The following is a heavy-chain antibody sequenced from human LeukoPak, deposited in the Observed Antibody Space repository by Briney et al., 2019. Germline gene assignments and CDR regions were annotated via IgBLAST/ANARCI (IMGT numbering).Heavy chain of an antibody. V-gene: IGHV4-31*03. CDR2: IYYSGST. CDR3: ARGTGDPHFDY. CDR1: GGSISSGGYY. Sequence: SETLSLTCTVSGGSISSGGYYWSWIRQHPGKGLEWIGCIYYSGSTYYNPSLKSRVTISVDTSKNQFSLKLSSVTAADTAVYYCARGTGDPHFDYWGQGTLVTVSS. D-gene: IGHD7-27*01. J-gene: IGHJ4*02.